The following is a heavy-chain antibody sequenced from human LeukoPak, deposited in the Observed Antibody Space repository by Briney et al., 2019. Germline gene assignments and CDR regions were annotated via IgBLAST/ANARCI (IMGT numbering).Heavy chain of an antibody. CDR1: GLTFSSYS. J-gene: IGHJ6*02. V-gene: IGHV3-21*01. CDR2: ISSSSSYI. Sequence: GGSLRLSCAASGLTFSSYSMNWVRQAPGKGLEWVSSISSSSSYIYYADSVKGRFTISRDNAKNSLYLQMNSLRAEDTAVYYCARPDIVVVPAAMFYYYYGMDVWGQGTTVTVSS. CDR3: ARPDIVVVPAAMFYYYYGMDV. D-gene: IGHD2-2*01.